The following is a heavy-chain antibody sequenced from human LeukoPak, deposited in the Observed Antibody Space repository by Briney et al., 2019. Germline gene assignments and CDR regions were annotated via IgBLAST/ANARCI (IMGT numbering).Heavy chain of an antibody. CDR1: GYTFTDYY. CDR3: ARDFGVVITNWFDP. J-gene: IGHJ5*02. D-gene: IGHD3-3*01. CDR2: INPNSGVT. Sequence: ASVKVSCKASGYTFTDYYMHWVRQAPGQGLEWMGWINPNSGVTNYAQKFQGRVTMTRDTSISTAYMELSRLRSDDTAVYYCARDFGVVITNWFDPWGQGTPVTVSS. V-gene: IGHV1-2*02.